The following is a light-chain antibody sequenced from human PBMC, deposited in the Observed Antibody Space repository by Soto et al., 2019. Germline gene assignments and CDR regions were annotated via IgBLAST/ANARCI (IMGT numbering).Light chain of an antibody. V-gene: IGKV3-20*01. Sequence: EIVLTQSPGTLSLSPGERATLSCRASHSVVNNYLAWFQQKPGQAPRLLISGASSRAAGIPGRFSGSGSGTDFTFTISRLEPEDFAVYYCQQSSFSPLTFGGGTRVEIK. CDR1: HSVVNNY. J-gene: IGKJ4*01. CDR2: GAS. CDR3: QQSSFSPLT.